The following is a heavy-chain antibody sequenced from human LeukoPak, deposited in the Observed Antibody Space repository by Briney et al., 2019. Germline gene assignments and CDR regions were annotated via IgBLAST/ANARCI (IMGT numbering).Heavy chain of an antibody. J-gene: IGHJ4*02. CDR3: ARRQQLLNFDY. Sequence: PSETLSLTCTVSGGSISSSSYYWGWIRQPPGKGLEWIGSIYYSGSTYYNPSLKSRVTISVDTSKNQFSLKLSSVTAADTAVYYCARRQQLLNFDYWGQGTLVTVSS. D-gene: IGHD6-13*01. CDR2: IYYSGST. CDR1: GGSISSSSYY. V-gene: IGHV4-39*07.